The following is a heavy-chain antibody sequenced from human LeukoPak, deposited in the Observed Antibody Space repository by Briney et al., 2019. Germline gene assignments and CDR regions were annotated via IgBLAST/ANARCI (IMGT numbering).Heavy chain of an antibody. CDR1: GFTFSSYW. Sequence: GGSLRLSCAASGFTFSSYWMSWVRQAPGKGLEWVANIKQVGSEKYYVDSVKGRFTISRDNAKNSLYLQMNSLRAEDTAVYYCARMVRGVTFDYWGQGTLVTVSS. D-gene: IGHD3-10*01. CDR3: ARMVRGVTFDY. CDR2: IKQVGSEK. V-gene: IGHV3-7*03. J-gene: IGHJ4*02.